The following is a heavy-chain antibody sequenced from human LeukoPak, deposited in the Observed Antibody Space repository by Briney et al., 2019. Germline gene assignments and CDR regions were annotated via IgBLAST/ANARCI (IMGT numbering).Heavy chain of an antibody. CDR2: IYSSGST. CDR1: GGSISSGSYF. J-gene: IGHJ6*03. CDR3: ARVFCGSTSCYYYYYMDV. V-gene: IGHV4-61*02. Sequence: SETLSLTCTVSGGSISSGSYFWSWIRQPAGKGLEWIGRIYSSGSTNYNPSLKSRVTISVDTSKNQFSLKLSSVTAADTAVYYCARVFCGSTSCYYYYYMDVWGKGTTVTVSS. D-gene: IGHD2-2*01.